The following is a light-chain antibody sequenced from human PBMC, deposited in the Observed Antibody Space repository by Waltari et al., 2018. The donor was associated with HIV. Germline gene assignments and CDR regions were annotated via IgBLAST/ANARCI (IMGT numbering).Light chain of an antibody. Sequence: QSALTQPASVSGSPGQSITISCTGTSSDVGGYNYVSWYQQHPGKAPKPMIYHVSNRPSGVSNRFAGAKAGNTASLTISGLQAEDEADYYCSSYTSSSPYVFGTGTKVTVL. CDR3: SSYTSSSPYV. V-gene: IGLV2-14*03. J-gene: IGLJ1*01. CDR2: HVS. CDR1: SSDVGGYNY.